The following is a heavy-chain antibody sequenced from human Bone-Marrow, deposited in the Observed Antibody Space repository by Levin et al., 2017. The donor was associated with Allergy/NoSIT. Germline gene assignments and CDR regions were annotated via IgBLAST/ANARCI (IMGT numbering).Heavy chain of an antibody. CDR3: ARDRPVGGYSSTWHLY. V-gene: IGHV3-23*01. D-gene: IGHD6-13*01. J-gene: IGHJ4*02. Sequence: PGGSLRLSCVGSGFTFSNYAMSWVRQAPGKGLEWVSSISGSGGSIYYVDSLKGRFTISRDNSKNTLYLQMNSLRIDDTAVYYCARDRPVGGYSSTWHLYWGQGTLVTVSS. CDR2: ISGSGGSI. CDR1: GFTFSNYA.